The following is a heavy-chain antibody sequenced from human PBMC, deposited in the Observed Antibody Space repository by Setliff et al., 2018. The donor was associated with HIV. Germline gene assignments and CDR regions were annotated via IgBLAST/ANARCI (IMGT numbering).Heavy chain of an antibody. CDR3: ARQHYYDSSGRNLMDV. CDR2: IYTSGSTSGST. D-gene: IGHD3-22*01. V-gene: IGHV4-61*09. CDR1: GGSISRGDYY. J-gene: IGHJ6*03. Sequence: SETLSLTCTVSGGSISRGDYYWNWIRQPAGKGLEWIGHIYTSGSTSGSTTYNPSLGSRVTISIDTSKNQFSLKLSSVTAADTAVYYCARQHYYDSSGRNLMDVWGKGTTVTVSS.